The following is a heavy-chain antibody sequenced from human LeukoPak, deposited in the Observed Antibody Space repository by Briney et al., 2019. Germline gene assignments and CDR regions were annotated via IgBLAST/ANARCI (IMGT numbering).Heavy chain of an antibody. CDR1: GGSISSYY. V-gene: IGHV4-59*12. J-gene: IGHJ4*02. Sequence: PSETLSLTCTVSGGSISSYYWSWIRQPPGKGLEWIGYIYYSGTTNYNPSLKSRVTISVDTSKNQFSLKLSSVTAADTAVYYCARGASDYYDSTSLAYWGQGTLVTVSS. D-gene: IGHD3-22*01. CDR3: ARGASDYYDSTSLAY. CDR2: IYYSGTT.